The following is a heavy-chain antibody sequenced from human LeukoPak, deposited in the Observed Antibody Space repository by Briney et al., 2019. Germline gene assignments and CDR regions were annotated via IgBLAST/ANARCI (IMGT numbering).Heavy chain of an antibody. J-gene: IGHJ4*02. CDR2: IYYSGTT. CDR3: ASLDDETSMAGGY. D-gene: IGHD5-18*01. V-gene: IGHV4-59*01. CDR1: GGSISSYY. Sequence: SETLSLTCTVSGGSISSYYWSWIRQPPGKGLEWIGYIYYSGTTSYNPSLKSRVTISVDTSKNQFSLKLRPVTAADTAVYYCASLDDETSMAGGYWGQGTLATVSS.